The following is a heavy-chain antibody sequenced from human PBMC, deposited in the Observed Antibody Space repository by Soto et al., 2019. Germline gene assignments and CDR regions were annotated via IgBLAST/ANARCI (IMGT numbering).Heavy chain of an antibody. CDR1: GFTFSSYG. V-gene: IGHV3-33*01. D-gene: IGHD6-19*01. J-gene: IGHJ4*02. CDR3: ARDRWLPFDY. Sequence: QVQLVESGGGVVQPGRSLRLSCAASGFTFSSYGMHWVRQAPGKGLEWVAVIWYDGSNKYYADAVKGRFTISRDNSKNTLYLQMNSLRAEDTAVYYCARDRWLPFDYWGQGTLVTVSS. CDR2: IWYDGSNK.